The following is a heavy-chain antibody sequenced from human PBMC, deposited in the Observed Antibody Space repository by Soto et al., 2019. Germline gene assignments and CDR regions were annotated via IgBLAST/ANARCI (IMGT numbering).Heavy chain of an antibody. CDR3: ARGMTKGYSYGYGWFDP. CDR2: ISAYNGNT. Sequence: ASVKVSCKVSGYTFTSYGISWVRQSPGQGLEWMGWISAYNGNTNYAQKLQGRVTMTTDTSTSTAYMELRSLRSDDTAVYYCARGMTKGYSYGYGWFDPWGQGTLVTVSS. J-gene: IGHJ5*02. V-gene: IGHV1-18*01. D-gene: IGHD5-18*01. CDR1: GYTFTSYG.